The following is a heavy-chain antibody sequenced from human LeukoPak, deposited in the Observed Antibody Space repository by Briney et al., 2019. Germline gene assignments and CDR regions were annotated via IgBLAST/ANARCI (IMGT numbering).Heavy chain of an antibody. CDR1: GFTFDDYA. Sequence: PGGSLRLSCAASGFTFDDYAMHWVRQAPGKGLEWVSGISWNSGSIGCADSVKGRFTISRDNAKNSLYLQMNSLRAEDTALYYCAKDLDVTFGGVIVGAFDIWGQGTMVTVSS. D-gene: IGHD3-16*02. J-gene: IGHJ3*02. V-gene: IGHV3-9*01. CDR2: ISWNSGSI. CDR3: AKDLDVTFGGVIVGAFDI.